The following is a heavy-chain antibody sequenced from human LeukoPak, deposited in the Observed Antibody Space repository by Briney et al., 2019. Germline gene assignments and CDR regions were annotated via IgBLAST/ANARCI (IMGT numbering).Heavy chain of an antibody. CDR2: ISGSGGST. J-gene: IGHJ4*02. Sequence: GGSLRLSCAASGFTFSSYAMSWVRQAPGKGLEWVSAISGSGGSTYYADSVKGRFTISRDNSKNTLYLQMNSLRAEDTAVYYCAKEKRITMVRGVREYYFDYWGQGTLVTVSS. CDR3: AKEKRITMVRGVREYYFDY. D-gene: IGHD3-10*01. CDR1: GFTFSSYA. V-gene: IGHV3-23*01.